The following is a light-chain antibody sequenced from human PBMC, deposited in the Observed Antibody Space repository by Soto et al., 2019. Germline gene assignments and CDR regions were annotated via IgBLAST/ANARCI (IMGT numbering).Light chain of an antibody. J-gene: IGLJ1*01. CDR1: SSDIGGYNY. CDR3: SSYTSSASYV. CDR2: NVA. Sequence: QSVLTQPASVSGSPGQSITISCTGTSSDIGGYNYVAWYQQHLGKAPKLIIYNVAVRPSGVSNRFSGSKSGNTASLALSGLQPEDEAHYYCSSYTSSASYVFGIGTKVTVL. V-gene: IGLV2-14*03.